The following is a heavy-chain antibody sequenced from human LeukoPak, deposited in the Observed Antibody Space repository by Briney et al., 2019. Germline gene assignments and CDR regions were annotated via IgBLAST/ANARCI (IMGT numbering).Heavy chain of an antibody. Sequence: PGGPLTLFCAASGFIFNNYGLVGLRQAPGKGLEWVSAISNDGGGTTYAVFVKGRFSVSRDNSKNTLFLQMNSLRAEDTALYYCAKGSSGYFFDLWGQGTLVTVSS. CDR1: GFIFNNYG. J-gene: IGHJ4*02. CDR2: ISNDGGGT. V-gene: IGHV3-23*01. CDR3: AKGSSGYFFDL. D-gene: IGHD3-22*01.